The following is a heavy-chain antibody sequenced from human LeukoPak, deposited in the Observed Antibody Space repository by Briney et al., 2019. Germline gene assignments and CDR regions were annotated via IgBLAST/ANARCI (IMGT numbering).Heavy chain of an antibody. CDR3: ATSPHSLDCSSTSCYGYYMDV. D-gene: IGHD2-2*01. Sequence: ASVKVSCKVSGYTLTELSMHWVRQAPGKGLEWMGGFDPEDGETIYAQKFQGRVTMTEDTSTDTAYMELSSLRSEDTAVYYCATSPHSLDCSSTSCYGYYMDVWGKGTTVTVSS. CDR2: FDPEDGET. J-gene: IGHJ6*03. V-gene: IGHV1-24*01. CDR1: GYTLTELS.